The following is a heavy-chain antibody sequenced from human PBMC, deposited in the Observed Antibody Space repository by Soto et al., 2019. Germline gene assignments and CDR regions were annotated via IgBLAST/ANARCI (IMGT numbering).Heavy chain of an antibody. CDR2: VKPDGSEE. V-gene: IGHV3-7*04. CDR3: ARHLHYTSGLDY. Sequence: EVHLVESGGALVQPGGSLRLSCATSGFTFSTYWMSWVRQGPGKGLQWVANVKPDGSEEYYVDSVKGRFTISRDNAKNSLYLQLNSLRADDTGVYYCARHLHYTSGLDYWGQGTLVTVSS. J-gene: IGHJ4*02. CDR1: GFTFSTYW. D-gene: IGHD6-19*01.